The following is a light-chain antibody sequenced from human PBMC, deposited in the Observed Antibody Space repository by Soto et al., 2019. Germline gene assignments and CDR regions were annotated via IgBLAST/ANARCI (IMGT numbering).Light chain of an antibody. V-gene: IGKV3-20*01. CDR3: QQYGSSGT. CDR1: QSVSNNY. J-gene: IGKJ1*01. Sequence: EIVLTQSPGTLSLSPGERATLSCRASQSVSNNYLAWYQQKPGQAPRLLIYGASNTATGIPDRFSGSGSGTDFTFTISRLEAEDFAVYYCQQYGSSGTFGQGTKVEIK. CDR2: GAS.